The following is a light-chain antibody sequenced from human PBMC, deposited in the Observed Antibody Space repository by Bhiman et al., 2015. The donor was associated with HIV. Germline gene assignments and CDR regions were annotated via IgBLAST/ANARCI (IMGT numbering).Light chain of an antibody. V-gene: IGLV2-8*01. CDR2: EVS. J-gene: IGLJ2*01. Sequence: QSALTQPPSASGSPGQSVTISCAGTSSDVGAYNYVSWYQQHPGKAPKLMIYEVSKRPSGVPDRFSGSKSDNTASLTVSGLQAEDEADYYCSSYAGSNNPVVFGGGTELTVL. CDR1: SSDVGAYNY. CDR3: SSYAGSNNPVV.